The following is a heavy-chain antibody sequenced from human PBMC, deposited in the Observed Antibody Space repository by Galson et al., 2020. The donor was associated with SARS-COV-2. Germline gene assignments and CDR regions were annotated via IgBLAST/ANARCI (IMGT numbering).Heavy chain of an antibody. J-gene: IGHJ4*02. Sequence: GEPLKNPSAAPGFTFARYAMSWVSQAPGKGLEWVSKISGGGASTYHADSVKVRFTISRDNSKNTLYLQMNSLRAEDTALYYCAKDRGNDYGDQLESWGQGTLVSVSS. CDR1: GFTFARYA. CDR2: ISGGGAST. V-gene: IGHV3-23*01. CDR3: AKDRGNDYGDQLES. D-gene: IGHD4-17*01.